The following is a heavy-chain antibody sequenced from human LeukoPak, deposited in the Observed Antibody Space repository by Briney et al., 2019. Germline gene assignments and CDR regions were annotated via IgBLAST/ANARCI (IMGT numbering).Heavy chain of an antibody. D-gene: IGHD6-19*01. Sequence: GESLKISCKGSGYSFSSYCVGWGRQMPGKGLEWMGIIYPGDSDTRYSPSFQGQVTISADKSISTAYLQWSSLKASDTARYYCVIAVALASAFDYSGQGTLVTVSS. CDR3: VIAVALASAFDY. CDR1: GYSFSSYC. CDR2: IYPGDSDT. V-gene: IGHV5-51*01. J-gene: IGHJ4*02.